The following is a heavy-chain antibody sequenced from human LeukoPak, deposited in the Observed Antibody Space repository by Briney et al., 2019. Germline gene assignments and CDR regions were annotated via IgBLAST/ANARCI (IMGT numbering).Heavy chain of an antibody. Sequence: SETLSLTCTVSGGSISSYYWSWIRQPPGKGLEWIGYIYYSGSTNYNPSLKSRVTISVDTSKNQFSLKLSSVTAADTAVYYCASYSSGWYYFDYWGQGTLVTVSS. CDR3: ASYSSGWYYFDY. J-gene: IGHJ4*02. D-gene: IGHD6-19*01. CDR2: IYYSGST. V-gene: IGHV4-59*01. CDR1: GGSISSYY.